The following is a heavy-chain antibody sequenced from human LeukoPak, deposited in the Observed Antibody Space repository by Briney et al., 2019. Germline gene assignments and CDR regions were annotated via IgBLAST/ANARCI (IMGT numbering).Heavy chain of an antibody. J-gene: IGHJ5*02. CDR2: IYHSGST. V-gene: IGHV4-30-2*01. CDR3: ARDSPGGYGDLHNWFDP. D-gene: IGHD4-17*01. Sequence: RPSQTLSLTCTVSGGSISSGGYYWSWIRQPPGKGLEWIGYIYHSGSTYYNPSLKSRVTISVDRSKNQFSLKLSSVTAADTAVYYCARDSPGGYGDLHNWFDPWGQGTLVTVSS. CDR1: GGSISSGGYY.